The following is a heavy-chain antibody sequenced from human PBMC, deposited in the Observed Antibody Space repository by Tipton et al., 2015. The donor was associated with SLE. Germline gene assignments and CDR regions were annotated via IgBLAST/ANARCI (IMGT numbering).Heavy chain of an antibody. CDR3: AKALSQSNYYYYMDV. D-gene: IGHD2/OR15-2a*01. J-gene: IGHJ6*03. V-gene: IGHV3-23*03. CDR2: IYGGDGTT. Sequence: GSLRLSCAASGFSFRSYAMSWVRRTPNKGLEWVSVIYGGDGTTFYSDSVKGRFAISRDDSKNTVYLQMNSLRGEDAAVYYCAKALSQSNYYYYMDVWGKGTTVTVSS. CDR1: GFSFRSYA.